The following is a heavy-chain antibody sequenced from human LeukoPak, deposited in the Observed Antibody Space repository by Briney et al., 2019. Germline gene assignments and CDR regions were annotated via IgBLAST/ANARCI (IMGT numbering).Heavy chain of an antibody. Sequence: PGGSLRLSCAASGFTFSSYAMSWVRQAPGKGLEGVSAISGSGGSTYYADSVKGRFTISRDNSKNTLYLQMNSLRAEDTAVYYCASGSSSWYYFDYWGQGTLVTVSS. CDR2: ISGSGGST. D-gene: IGHD6-13*01. J-gene: IGHJ4*02. CDR3: ASGSSSWYYFDY. V-gene: IGHV3-23*01. CDR1: GFTFSSYA.